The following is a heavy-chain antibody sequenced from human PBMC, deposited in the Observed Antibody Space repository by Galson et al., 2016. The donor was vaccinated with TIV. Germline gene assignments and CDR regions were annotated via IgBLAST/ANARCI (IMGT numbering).Heavy chain of an antibody. J-gene: IGHJ4*02. CDR1: GGSFSSYA. CDR3: AKDHCSGTSCPQPHY. CDR2: IIPMLGIT. D-gene: IGHD2-2*01. Sequence: SVKVSCKASGGSFSSYAISWVRQAPGQGLEWMGRIIPMLGITRYAQKFQGRVTIIADDSTSTAYMELSSLKSADTAVYYCAKDHCSGTSCPQPHYWGQGTLVTVSS. V-gene: IGHV1-69*04.